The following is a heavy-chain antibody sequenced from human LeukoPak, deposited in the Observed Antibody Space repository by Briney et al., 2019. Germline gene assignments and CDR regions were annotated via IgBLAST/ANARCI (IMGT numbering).Heavy chain of an antibody. V-gene: IGHV3-48*04. CDR3: AREISAYVVWFDP. Sequence: PGGCLRLSCTASGFSFDDYGMTCVSDAPGGGLGCVSYSSNSSSTIYYADAVNGRFTISRDNAKNSLYLRMNSLRAEDTAVYYCAREISAYVVWFDPWGKGTLVTVSS. D-gene: IGHD5-12*01. CDR1: GFSFDDYG. J-gene: IGHJ5*02. CDR2: SSNSSSTI.